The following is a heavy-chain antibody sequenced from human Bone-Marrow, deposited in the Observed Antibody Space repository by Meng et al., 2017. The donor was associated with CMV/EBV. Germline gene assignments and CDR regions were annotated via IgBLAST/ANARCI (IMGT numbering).Heavy chain of an antibody. CDR1: GGSFSGYY. V-gene: IGHV4-34*01. D-gene: IGHD2-2*01. CDR2: INHSGST. Sequence: SETLSLTCAVYGGSFSGYYWSWIRQPPGKGLEWIGEINHSGSTNYNPSLKSRVTISVDTSKNQFSLKLSTVTAADTAVYYCARGVRIVVVPAAPGGGWFDPWGQGTLVTVAS. J-gene: IGHJ5*02. CDR3: ARGVRIVVVPAAPGGGWFDP.